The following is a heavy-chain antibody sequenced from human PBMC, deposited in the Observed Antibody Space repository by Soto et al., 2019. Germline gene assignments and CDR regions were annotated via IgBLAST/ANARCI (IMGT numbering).Heavy chain of an antibody. CDR1: GVSITTTSYY. CDR3: ARDGSY. Sequence: SGTLSLTCPVSGVSITTTSYYWGWTRQPPGQGVVGSGSVYLSENTYYNPSLKSRVTISVDTSKNHFSLRLSSVTAADTAIYYCARDGSYWGQGTLVTVSS. J-gene: IGHJ4*02. V-gene: IGHV4-39*02. CDR2: VYLSENT.